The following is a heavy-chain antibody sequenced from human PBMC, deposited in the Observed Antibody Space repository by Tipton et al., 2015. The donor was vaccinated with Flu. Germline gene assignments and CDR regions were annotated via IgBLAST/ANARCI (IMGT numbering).Heavy chain of an antibody. CDR1: GFTFSSYE. J-gene: IGHJ4*02. CDR3: ARGQGYSSSWNFDY. CDR2: ISSSGSTI. V-gene: IGHV3-48*03. Sequence: GSLRLSCAASGFTFSSYEMNWVRQAPGKGLEWVSYISSSGSTIYYADSVKGRFTISRDNAKNSLYLQMNSLRAEDTAVYYCARGQGYSSSWNFDYWGQGTLVTVSS. D-gene: IGHD6-13*01.